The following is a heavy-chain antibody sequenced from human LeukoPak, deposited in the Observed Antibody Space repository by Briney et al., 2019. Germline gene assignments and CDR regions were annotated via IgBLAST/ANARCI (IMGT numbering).Heavy chain of an antibody. Sequence: SETLSLTCTVSGGSISSSSYYWGWIRQPPGKGLEWIVSIYYSGSTYYNPSLKSRVTISVDTSKNQFSLRLRSVTAADTAVYYCARVVAYDSTGYYLYYFDYWGQGTLVTVAA. CDR2: IYYSGST. D-gene: IGHD3-22*01. CDR1: GGSISSSSYY. V-gene: IGHV4-39*07. J-gene: IGHJ4*02. CDR3: ARVVAYDSTGYYLYYFDY.